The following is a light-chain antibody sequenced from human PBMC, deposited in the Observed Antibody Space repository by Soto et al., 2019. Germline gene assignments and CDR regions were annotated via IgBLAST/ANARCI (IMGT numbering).Light chain of an antibody. CDR3: QQRRNWQVT. Sequence: DIQMTQSPSTLSASVGDRVTITCRASQSISSWLAWYQQKPGKAPKLLIYDASSLESGVPSRFSGSGSGTEFTLTISSLEPEDFAVYYCQQRRNWQVTFGQGTRLEI. CDR2: DAS. CDR1: QSISSW. J-gene: IGKJ5*01. V-gene: IGKV1-5*01.